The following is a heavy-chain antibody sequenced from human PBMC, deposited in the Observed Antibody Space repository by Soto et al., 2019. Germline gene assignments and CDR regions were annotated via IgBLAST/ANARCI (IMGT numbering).Heavy chain of an antibody. V-gene: IGHV3-7*01. D-gene: IGHD2-2*01. CDR2: IKQDGSEK. CDR1: GFTFSSYW. CDR3: ARERTRGYCSSTSCSELDY. J-gene: IGHJ4*02. Sequence: ESGGGLVQPGGSLRLSCAASGFTFSSYWMSWVRQAPGKGLEWVANIKQDGSEKYYVDSVKGRFTISRDNAKNSLYLQMNSLRAEDTAVYYCARERTRGYCSSTSCSELDYWGQGTLVTVSS.